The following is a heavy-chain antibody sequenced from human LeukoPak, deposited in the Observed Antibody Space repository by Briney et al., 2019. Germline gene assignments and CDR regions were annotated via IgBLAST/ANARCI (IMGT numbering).Heavy chain of an antibody. J-gene: IGHJ6*02. V-gene: IGHV4-4*07. CDR3: ARVGNSSIYYYGMDV. D-gene: IGHD6-6*01. CDR1: GGSISNYY. Sequence: PSETLSLTCTVSGGSISNYYWSWIRQPAGKGLEWIGRIYTTGTTNYNPSLKSRVTMSLDTSKNQFSLELSSMTAADTAVYYCARVGNSSIYYYGMDVWGQGTTVTVSS. CDR2: IYTTGTT.